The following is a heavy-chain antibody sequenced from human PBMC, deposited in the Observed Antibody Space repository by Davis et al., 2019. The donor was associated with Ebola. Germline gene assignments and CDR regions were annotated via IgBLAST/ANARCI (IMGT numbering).Heavy chain of an antibody. J-gene: IGHJ6*02. Sequence: PGGSLRLSCAASGFTFYTYAMTWVRQAPGKGLEWVSAISGSGGSTYYADSVKGRFTISRDNSKKTLYLQMNSLRAEDTALYYCAKVIDSSSWYGYAMDVWGQGTTVTVSS. CDR1: GFTFYTYA. CDR2: ISGSGGST. V-gene: IGHV3-23*01. D-gene: IGHD6-13*01. CDR3: AKVIDSSSWYGYAMDV.